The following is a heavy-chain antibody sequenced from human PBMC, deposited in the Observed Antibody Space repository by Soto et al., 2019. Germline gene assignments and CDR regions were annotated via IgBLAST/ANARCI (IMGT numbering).Heavy chain of an antibody. J-gene: IGHJ4*02. CDR3: ARAQDYYDSSGHYTPPYFDS. CDR1: GGSISSYY. V-gene: IGHV4-4*07. D-gene: IGHD3-22*01. Sequence: PSETLSLTCTVSGGSISSYYWSWIRQPAGKGLEWIGRIYTSGSTNYNPSLKSRVTMSVDTSKNQFSLKLSSVTAADTAVYYCARAQDYYDSSGHYTPPYFDSSGQGNLVPVSS. CDR2: IYTSGST.